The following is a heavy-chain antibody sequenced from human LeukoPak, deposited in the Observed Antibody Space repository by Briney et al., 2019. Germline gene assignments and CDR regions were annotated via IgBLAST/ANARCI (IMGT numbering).Heavy chain of an antibody. Sequence: GGSLRLSCAASGFTFSSYAMHWVRQAPGKGLEWVAVISYDGSNKYYADSVKGRFTISRDNSKNTLYLQINSLRAEDTAVYYCARDSGSYLGDYWGQGTLVTVSS. J-gene: IGHJ4*02. CDR1: GFTFSSYA. D-gene: IGHD1-26*01. V-gene: IGHV3-30-3*01. CDR3: ARDSGSYLGDY. CDR2: ISYDGSNK.